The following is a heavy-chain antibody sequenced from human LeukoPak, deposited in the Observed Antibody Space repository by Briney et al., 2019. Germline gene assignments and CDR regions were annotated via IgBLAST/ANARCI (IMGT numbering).Heavy chain of an antibody. V-gene: IGHV1-18*01. Sequence: ASVKVSRKASGYTFTSYGISWVRQAPGQGLEWMGWISAYNGNTNYAQKLQGRVTMTTDTSTSTAYVELRSLRSEDTAVYYCTRGLGSYDSSELTWPMISFWGQGTQVTVSS. D-gene: IGHD3-22*01. CDR3: TRGLGSYDSSELTWPMISF. CDR1: GYTFTSYG. CDR2: ISAYNGNT. J-gene: IGHJ4*02.